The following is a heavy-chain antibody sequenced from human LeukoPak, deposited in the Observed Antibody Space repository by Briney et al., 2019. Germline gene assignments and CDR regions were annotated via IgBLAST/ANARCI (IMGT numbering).Heavy chain of an antibody. CDR2: IHSGGTT. Sequence: SETLSLTCTVSGGSLSRFYWAWIRQPAGRGLEWIGRIHSGGTTNYNPSLESRPTFSLDTSQNQFSLKLNSVTAADTAVYYCARDSPDGYTSGHYYYYLDVWGKGTTVTVSS. J-gene: IGHJ6*03. D-gene: IGHD5-18*01. CDR3: ARDSPDGYTSGHYYYYLDV. V-gene: IGHV4-4*07. CDR1: GGSLSRFY.